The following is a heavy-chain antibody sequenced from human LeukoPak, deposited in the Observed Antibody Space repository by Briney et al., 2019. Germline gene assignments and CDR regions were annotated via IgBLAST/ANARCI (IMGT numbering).Heavy chain of an antibody. D-gene: IGHD5-12*01. Sequence: GASVKVSRTASGYTFTINGINWVRQAPGQGHEWMGWISAYNGNTNYAQKPQGRVITTTDTSTSTAHKQLRSLSTDDAAVYDCAGRDIGARGATDYGGEGTLVSVSS. V-gene: IGHV1-18*01. J-gene: IGHJ4*02. CDR1: GYTFTING. CDR3: AGRDIGARGATDY. CDR2: ISAYNGNT.